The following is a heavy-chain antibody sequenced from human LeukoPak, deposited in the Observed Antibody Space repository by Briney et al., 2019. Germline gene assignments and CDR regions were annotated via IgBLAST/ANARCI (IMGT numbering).Heavy chain of an antibody. CDR1: GYTFTSYG. J-gene: IGHJ4*02. CDR3: ARESGIAAAGSFDY. V-gene: IGHV1-69*04. CDR2: IIPILGIA. Sequence: SVKVSCKASGYTFTSYGISWVRQAPGQGLEWMGRIIPILGIANYAQKFQGRVTITADKSTSTAYMELSSLRSEDTAVYYCARESGIAAAGSFDYWGQGTLVTVSS. D-gene: IGHD6-13*01.